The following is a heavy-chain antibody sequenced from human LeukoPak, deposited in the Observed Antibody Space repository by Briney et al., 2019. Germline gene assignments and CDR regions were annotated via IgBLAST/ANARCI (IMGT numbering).Heavy chain of an antibody. CDR2: IYYSGST. V-gene: IGHV4-61*01. Sequence: PSETLSLTCTVSGGSISSSSYYWSWIRQPPGKGLEWIGYIYYSGSTNYNPSLKSRVTISVDTSKNQFSLKLSSVTAADTAVYYCARVSQSDTAMGVDYWGQGTLVTVSS. CDR3: ARVSQSDTAMGVDY. D-gene: IGHD5-18*01. CDR1: GGSISSSSYY. J-gene: IGHJ4*02.